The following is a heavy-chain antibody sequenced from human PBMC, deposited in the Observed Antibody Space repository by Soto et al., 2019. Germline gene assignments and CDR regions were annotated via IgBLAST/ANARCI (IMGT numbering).Heavy chain of an antibody. CDR1: GYTFTSYY. J-gene: IGHJ5*02. V-gene: IGHV1-46*01. Sequence: ASVKVSCKASGYTFTSYYMHWVRQAPGQGLEWMGIINPSGGSTSYAQKFQGRVTMTRETSTSTVYMELSSLRSEDTAVYYCVIDRRGSHNWFDPWCQGILVTVS. CDR2: INPSGGST. CDR3: VIDRRGSHNWFDP.